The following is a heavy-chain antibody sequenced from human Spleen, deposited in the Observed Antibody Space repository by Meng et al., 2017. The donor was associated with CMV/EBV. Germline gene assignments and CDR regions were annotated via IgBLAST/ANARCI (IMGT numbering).Heavy chain of an antibody. Sequence: QVQLQESGPGLWKPSETLSLTCSVSGGSISSFYWSWIRQPAGKGLEWIGRIYTSGSTNYNPSLKSRVTMSVDTSKNQISLRLRSVTAADTAVYYCATGSGDFDHWGQGTLVTVSS. D-gene: IGHD1-26*01. V-gene: IGHV4-4*07. CDR1: GGSISSFY. CDR3: ATGSGDFDH. J-gene: IGHJ4*02. CDR2: IYTSGST.